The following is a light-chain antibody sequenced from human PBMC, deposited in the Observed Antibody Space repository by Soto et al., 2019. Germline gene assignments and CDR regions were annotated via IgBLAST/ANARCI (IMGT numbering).Light chain of an antibody. V-gene: IGKV1-5*03. J-gene: IGKJ1*01. CDR2: KAS. CDR3: QHYNSYSEA. Sequence: DIQMSQSPSTLSGSVGDRVTITCRASQTISSWSAWYQQKPGKAPKLLIYKASTLKSGVPSRFSGSGSGTEFTLTISSLQPDDFATHYCQHYNSYSEAFGQGTKVDI. CDR1: QTISSW.